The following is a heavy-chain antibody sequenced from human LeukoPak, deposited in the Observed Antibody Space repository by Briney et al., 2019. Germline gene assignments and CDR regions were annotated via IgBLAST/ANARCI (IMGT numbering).Heavy chain of an antibody. CDR3: ARGEYQLLYNYYYYYYMDV. V-gene: IGHV4-4*07. CDR2: IYSSGSI. D-gene: IGHD2-2*02. Sequence: SETLSLTCTVSGGSISSYYWSWIRQPAGKGLEWIGRIYSSGSINYNPSLKSRVTMSVDTSKNQFSLKLSSVTAADTAVYYCARGEYQLLYNYYYYYYMDVWGKGTTVTVSS. J-gene: IGHJ6*03. CDR1: GGSISSYY.